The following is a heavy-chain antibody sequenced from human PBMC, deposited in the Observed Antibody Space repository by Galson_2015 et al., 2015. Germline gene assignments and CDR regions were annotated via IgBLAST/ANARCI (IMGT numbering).Heavy chain of an antibody. J-gene: IGHJ4*02. D-gene: IGHD3-22*01. CDR2: IKQDGSEK. Sequence: SLRLSCAASGFTFSSYWMSWVRPAPGKGLEWVANIKQDGSEKYYVDSVKGRFTISRDNAKNSLYLQMNSLRAEDTAVYYCAREGYYYDSSGYYLPPGYWGQGTLVTVSS. CDR1: GFTFSSYW. V-gene: IGHV3-7*01. CDR3: AREGYYYDSSGYYLPPGY.